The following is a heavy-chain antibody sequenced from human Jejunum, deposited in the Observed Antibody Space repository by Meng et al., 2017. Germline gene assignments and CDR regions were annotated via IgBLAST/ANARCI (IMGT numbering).Heavy chain of an antibody. Sequence: SETLSLTCTVSGGPFTSGSGGYYWTWIRLHPERGRECIGYIYYSGSTYYKPSLKSRVSISMDTSKNQFSLKLNSVTVSDTAVYSCATGTNWGYDSWGPGTLVTVSS. CDR3: ATGTNWGYDS. CDR2: IYYSGST. D-gene: IGHD3-16*01. V-gene: IGHV4-31*03. CDR1: GGPFTSGSGGYY. J-gene: IGHJ4*02.